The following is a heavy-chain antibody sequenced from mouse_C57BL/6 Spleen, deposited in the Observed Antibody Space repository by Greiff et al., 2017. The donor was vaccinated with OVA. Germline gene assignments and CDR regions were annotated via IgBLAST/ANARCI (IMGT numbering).Heavy chain of an antibody. Sequence: EVQLQQSGPELVKPGASVKIPCKASGYTFTDYNMDWVKQSHGKSLEWIGDINPNNGGTIYNQKFKGKATLTVAKSSSTAYMELRSLTSEDTAVYYCATGIYYGNLPFAYWGQGTLVTVSA. CDR1: GYTFTDYN. V-gene: IGHV1-18*01. J-gene: IGHJ3*01. CDR2: INPNNGGT. CDR3: ATGIYYGNLPFAY. D-gene: IGHD2-1*01.